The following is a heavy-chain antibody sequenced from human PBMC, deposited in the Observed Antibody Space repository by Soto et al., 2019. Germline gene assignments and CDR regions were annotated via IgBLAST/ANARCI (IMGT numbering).Heavy chain of an antibody. CDR2: ISVSGGGT. J-gene: IGHJ4*02. CDR3: AKEDSSGLFDY. Sequence: EVQLLESGGGLVQPGGSLRLSCAASGFTFSTYAKSWVRQAPGKGLEWVSSISVSGGGTYYADSVKGRFPISRDNSKNTLYVQMNSLRAEDTAVYYCAKEDSSGLFDYWGQGTLVTVSS. D-gene: IGHD3-22*01. CDR1: GFTFSTYA. V-gene: IGHV3-23*01.